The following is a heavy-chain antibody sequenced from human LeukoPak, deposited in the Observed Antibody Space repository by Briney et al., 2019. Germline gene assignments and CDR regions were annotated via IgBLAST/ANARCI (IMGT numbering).Heavy chain of an antibody. V-gene: IGHV4-38-2*02. D-gene: IGHD5-12*01. CDR1: GYSISSGYY. Sequence: SETLSLTCTVSGYSISSGYYWGWIRQPPGKGLEWIGSIYHSGSTYYNPSLKSRVTISVDTSKSQFSLQLSSVTAADTAVYYCARGPVRGRGYGYYSYYMDVWGKGTTVTVSS. J-gene: IGHJ6*03. CDR2: IYHSGST. CDR3: ARGPVRGRGYGYYSYYMDV.